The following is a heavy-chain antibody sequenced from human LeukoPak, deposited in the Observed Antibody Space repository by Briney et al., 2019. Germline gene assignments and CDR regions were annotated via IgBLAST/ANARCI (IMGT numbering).Heavy chain of an antibody. CDR3: ARVTGYGSGTRFDP. CDR1: GFTFSDYY. V-gene: IGHV3-11*01. CDR2: ISSSGSTI. D-gene: IGHD3-10*01. Sequence: GGSLRLSCATSGFTFSDYYMSWIRQAPGKGLEWVSYISSSGSTIYYADSVKGRFTISRDNAKNSLYLQMNSLRAEDTAVYYCARVTGYGSGTRFDPWGQGTLVTVSS. J-gene: IGHJ5*02.